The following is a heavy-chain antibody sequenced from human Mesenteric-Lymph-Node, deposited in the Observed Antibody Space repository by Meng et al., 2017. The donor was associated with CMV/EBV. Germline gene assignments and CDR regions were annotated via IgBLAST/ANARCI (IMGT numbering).Heavy chain of an antibody. J-gene: IGHJ6*02. CDR3: ARVPTRDNWNFLDYYYGMDV. Sequence: GESLKISCAASGFTVSSNYMSWVRQAPGKGLEWVSVIYSDGSTYYADSVKGRFTISRDNAKNSLYLQMNSLRAEDTAVYYCARVPTRDNWNFLDYYYGMDVWGQGTTVTVSS. V-gene: IGHV3-66*01. CDR2: IYSDGST. CDR1: GFTVSSNY. D-gene: IGHD1-7*01.